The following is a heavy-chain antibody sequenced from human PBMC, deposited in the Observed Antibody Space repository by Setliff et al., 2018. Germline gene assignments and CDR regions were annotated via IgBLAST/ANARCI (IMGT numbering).Heavy chain of an antibody. CDR1: GFTFDDYA. Sequence: GGSLRLSCAASGFTFDDYAMHWVRQAPGKGLEWVSGISWNSGSTGYADSVKGRFTISRDNAKNSLYLRMNSLRAEDTAVYYCARVAGRGRYWHFDLWGRGTLVTVSS. V-gene: IGHV3-9*01. CDR2: ISWNSGST. CDR3: ARVAGRGRYWHFDL. J-gene: IGHJ2*01.